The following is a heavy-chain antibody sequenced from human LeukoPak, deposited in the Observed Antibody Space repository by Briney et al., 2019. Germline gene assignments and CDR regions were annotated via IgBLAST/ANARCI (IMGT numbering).Heavy chain of an antibody. V-gene: IGHV3-7*03. CDR2: INHNGNVN. CDR3: ARVPGSV. CDR1: GFTFSSYW. D-gene: IGHD1-1*01. J-gene: IGHJ6*02. Sequence: GGSLRLSCAASGFTFSSYWMNWARQAPGKGLEWVASINHNGNVNYYVDSVKGRFTISRDNAKNSLYLQMSNLRAEDTAVYYCARVPGSVWGQGTTVTVSS.